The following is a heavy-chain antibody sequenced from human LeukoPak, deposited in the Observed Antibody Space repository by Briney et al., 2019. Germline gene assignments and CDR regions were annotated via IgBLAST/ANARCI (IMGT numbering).Heavy chain of an antibody. CDR2: INHSGST. D-gene: IGHD3-3*01. CDR3: ARGLGIFGVSWFDP. V-gene: IGHV4-34*01. J-gene: IGHJ5*02. CDR1: GGSFSDYY. Sequence: SETLSLTCAVYGGSFSDYYWSWIRQPPGTGLEWIGEINHSGSTNYNPSLKSRVTISVDTSKNQFSLKLSSVTAADTAVYYCARGLGIFGVSWFDPWGRGTLVTVSS.